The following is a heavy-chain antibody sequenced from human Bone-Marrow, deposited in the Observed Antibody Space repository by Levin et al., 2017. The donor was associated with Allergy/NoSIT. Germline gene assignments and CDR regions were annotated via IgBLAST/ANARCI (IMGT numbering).Heavy chain of an antibody. Sequence: SGPTLVKPPQTLTLTCTFSGFSLSTNGVGVGWIRQPPGKALEWLALIYWDDDKRYSPSLESRLTITKDTSKNQVVLTMTNMDTVDTATYYFAHRKVGILFGSLFDSWGQGTLVTVSS. D-gene: IGHD3-9*01. CDR3: AHRKVGILFGSLFDS. J-gene: IGHJ4*02. CDR1: GFSLSTNGVG. CDR2: IYWDDDK. V-gene: IGHV2-5*02.